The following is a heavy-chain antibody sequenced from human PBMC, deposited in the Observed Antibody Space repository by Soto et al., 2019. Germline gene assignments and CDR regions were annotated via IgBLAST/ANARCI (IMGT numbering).Heavy chain of an antibody. CDR1: GFTFSSYA. Sequence: EVQLLESGGGLVQPGGSLRLSCAASGFTFSSYAMTWVRQAPGKGLEWVSAISDSGGDTYYADSMKGRFTISRDNSKNTVYLQVNSLSVDVSAVYYCAKARRIPFLGGQGTPGTRSS. J-gene: IGHJ4*02. D-gene: IGHD3-3*02. CDR3: AKARRIPFL. CDR2: ISDSGGDT. V-gene: IGHV3-23*01.